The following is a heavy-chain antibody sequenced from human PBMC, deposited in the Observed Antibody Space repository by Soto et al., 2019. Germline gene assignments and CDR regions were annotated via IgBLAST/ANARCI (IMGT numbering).Heavy chain of an antibody. CDR3: ARGSAAADNFDY. Sequence: QVQLQESGPGLVKPSQTLSLICTVSGGSINSGGDYWTWIRQHPVKGLEWIGYIYYSGSTDYNPSLKSRVTISVDTSKNQFSLSLRSVTAADTAVYYCARGSAAADNFDYWGQGTLVTVSS. V-gene: IGHV4-31*03. CDR2: IYYSGST. J-gene: IGHJ4*02. D-gene: IGHD6-13*01. CDR1: GGSINSGGDY.